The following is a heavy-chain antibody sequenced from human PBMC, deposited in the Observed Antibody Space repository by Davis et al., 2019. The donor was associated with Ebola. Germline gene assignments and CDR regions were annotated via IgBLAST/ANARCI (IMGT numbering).Heavy chain of an antibody. CDR3: ASFGGSGEFNHYYGMDV. V-gene: IGHV4-59*01. CDR2: IYYSGST. Sequence: SETLSLTCTVSGGSISSYYWSWIRQPPGKGLEWIGYIYYSGSTNYNPSLKSRVTMSVDTSKNQFSLKLNSVTAADTAVYYCASFGGSGEFNHYYGMDVWGKGTTVTVSS. CDR1: GGSISSYY. J-gene: IGHJ6*04. D-gene: IGHD3-10*01.